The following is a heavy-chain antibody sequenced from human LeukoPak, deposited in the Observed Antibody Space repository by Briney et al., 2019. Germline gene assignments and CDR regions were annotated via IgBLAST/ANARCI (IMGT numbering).Heavy chain of an antibody. CDR1: GYTLTELS. CDR2: FDPEDGET. CDR3: ATTIVVMNAIDY. V-gene: IGHV1-24*01. J-gene: IGHJ4*02. Sequence: ASVKVSCKVSGYTLTELSIHWVRQAPRKGLEWMGGFDPEDGETIYAQKFQGRVTMTEDTSTDTAYMELSSLISEDTAVYYCATTIVVMNAIDYWGQGTLVTVSS. D-gene: IGHD1-26*01.